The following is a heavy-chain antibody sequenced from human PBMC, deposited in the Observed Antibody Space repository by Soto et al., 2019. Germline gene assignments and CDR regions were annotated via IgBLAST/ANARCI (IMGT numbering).Heavy chain of an antibody. D-gene: IGHD1-26*01. V-gene: IGHV4-39*01. J-gene: IGHJ6*02. CDR1: CGSISSRGYY. Sequence: SETLSLTCTVSCGSISSRGYYWSWIRQHPGKGLEWIGSIYYSGSTYYNPSLKSRVTISVDTSKNQFSLKLSSVTAADTAVYYCARRVEQVGYYYYGIDVWGQGTMVTVSS. CDR3: ARRVEQVGYYYYGIDV. CDR2: IYYSGST.